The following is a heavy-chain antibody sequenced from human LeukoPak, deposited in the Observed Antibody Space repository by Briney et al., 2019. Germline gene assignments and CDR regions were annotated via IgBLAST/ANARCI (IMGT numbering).Heavy chain of an antibody. CDR3: AKVRNSAHGYFQH. CDR1: GFTLSSYN. J-gene: IGHJ1*01. D-gene: IGHD1-7*01. CDR2: ISWRSSDI. V-gene: IGHV3-21*04. Sequence: SGGSLRLSCVASGFTLSSYNMKWVRQAPGKRLEWVSSISWRSSDIEYADSVKGRFTISRDNSKNTLYLQMNSLRAEDTAVYYCAKVRNSAHGYFQHWGQGTLVTVSS.